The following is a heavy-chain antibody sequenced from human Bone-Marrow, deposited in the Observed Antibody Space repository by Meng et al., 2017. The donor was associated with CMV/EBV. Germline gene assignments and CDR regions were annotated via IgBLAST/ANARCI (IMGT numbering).Heavy chain of an antibody. D-gene: IGHD3-3*01. CDR1: GGSFSGYY. J-gene: IGHJ5*02. Sequence: LRLSCAVYGGSFSGYYWSWIRQPPGKGLEWIGYIYYSGSTYYNPSLKSRVTISVDTSKNQFSLKRSPVTAADTAVYYCARADCGSANPLEAWGQGTLVTVSS. V-gene: IGHV4-30-4*08. CDR3: ARADCGSANPLEA. CDR2: IYYSGST.